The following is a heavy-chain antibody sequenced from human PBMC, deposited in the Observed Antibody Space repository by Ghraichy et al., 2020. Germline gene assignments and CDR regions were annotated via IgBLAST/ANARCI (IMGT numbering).Heavy chain of an antibody. D-gene: IGHD4-17*01. J-gene: IGHJ4*02. CDR1: GGSISSYY. CDR2: IYYSGST. Sequence: SETLSLTCTVSGGSISSYYWSWIRQPPGKGLEWIGYIYYSGSTNYNPSLKSRVTISVDTSKNQFSPKLSSVTAADTAVYYCARDSSPGVRRHFDYWGQGTLVTVSS. CDR3: ARDSSPGVRRHFDY. V-gene: IGHV4-59*01.